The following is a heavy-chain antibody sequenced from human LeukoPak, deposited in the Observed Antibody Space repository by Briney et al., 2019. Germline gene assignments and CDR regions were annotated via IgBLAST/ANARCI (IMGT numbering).Heavy chain of an antibody. CDR2: IYYRGST. J-gene: IGHJ3*01. V-gene: IGHV4-39*07. Sequence: SETLSLTCTVSGGSINTSSNYWGWIRQSPEKGLEWIGNIYYRGSTYYSPSLKSRVTISIDPSKNHFSLTLSSVTAADTAVYYCTRSDGYGLVGIWGQGTMVTASS. D-gene: IGHD3-10*01. CDR1: GGSINTSSNY. CDR3: TRSDGYGLVGI.